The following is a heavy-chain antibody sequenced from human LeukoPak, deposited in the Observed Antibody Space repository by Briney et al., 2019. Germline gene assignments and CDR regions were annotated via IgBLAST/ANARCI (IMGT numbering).Heavy chain of an antibody. CDR3: ASHAADYYYYYYMDV. V-gene: IGHV3-66*02. CDR1: GFTVSSNY. CDR2: IYSGGST. D-gene: IGHD6-13*01. J-gene: IGHJ6*03. Sequence: GGSLRLSCAASGFTVSSNYMSWVRQAPGKGLEWVSVIYSGGSTYYADSVKGRFTISRDNSKNTLYLQVNSLRAEDTAVYYCASHAADYYYYYYMDVWGKGTTVTVSS.